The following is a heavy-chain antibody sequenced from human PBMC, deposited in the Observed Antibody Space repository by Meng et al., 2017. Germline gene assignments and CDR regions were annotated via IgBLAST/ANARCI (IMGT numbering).Heavy chain of an antibody. D-gene: IGHD1-26*01. CDR1: GFTFRSYA. CDR3: ARGGSYYSY. J-gene: IGHJ4*02. CDR2: IYSGGST. V-gene: IGHV3-30*14. Sequence: QLLESGGGVVQPGRSLRRPCAASGFTFRSYAMHWVRQAPGKGLEWVAVIYSGGSTYYADSVKGRFTISRDNSKNTLYLQMNSLRAEDTAVYYCARGGSYYSYWGQGTLVTVSS.